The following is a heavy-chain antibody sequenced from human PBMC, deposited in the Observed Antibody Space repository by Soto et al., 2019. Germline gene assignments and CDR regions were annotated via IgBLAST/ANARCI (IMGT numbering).Heavy chain of an antibody. CDR2: IKQDGSEK. D-gene: IGHD4-17*01. V-gene: IGHV3-7*01. CDR3: ARGLSGYGDQRNY. CDR1: GFTFSSYW. J-gene: IGHJ4*02. Sequence: EVQLVESGGGLVQPGGSLRLSCAASGFTFSSYWMSWVRQAPGKGLEWVANIKQDGSEKYYVDSVKGRFTISSDNAKNSLYLQMNSLRAEDTAVYYCARGLSGYGDQRNYWSQGTLVTVSS.